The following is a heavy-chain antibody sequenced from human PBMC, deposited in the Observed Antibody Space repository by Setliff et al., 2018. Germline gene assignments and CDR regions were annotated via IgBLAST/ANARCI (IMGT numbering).Heavy chain of an antibody. J-gene: IGHJ6*03. CDR2: TIPMFGST. Sequence: ASVKVSCKASGDTFSSYGISWVRQAPGQGLEWMGGTIPMFGSTSYAQKFQGRVTIITDESTTKAYMELSSLGSEDTAVYYCVREGVDTRSSTDYRYYMDVWGKGTTVTVSS. V-gene: IGHV1-69*05. CDR1: GDTFSSYG. CDR3: VREGVDTRSSTDYRYYMDV. D-gene: IGHD5-18*01.